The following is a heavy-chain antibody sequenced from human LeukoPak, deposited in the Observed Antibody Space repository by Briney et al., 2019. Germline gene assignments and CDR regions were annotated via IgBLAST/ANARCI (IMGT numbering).Heavy chain of an antibody. Sequence: PSETLSLTCTVSDVSFSTYYWSCIRQPPGKGLEWIGYIYYSGTTNYNPSLKSRVTISVDTSKNQFSLRLSSVTAADTAVYYCARDGGSGGRLFDSWGQGTLVTVSS. CDR3: ARDGGSGGRLFDS. V-gene: IGHV4-59*01. J-gene: IGHJ4*02. CDR1: DVSFSTYY. CDR2: IYYSGTT. D-gene: IGHD2-15*01.